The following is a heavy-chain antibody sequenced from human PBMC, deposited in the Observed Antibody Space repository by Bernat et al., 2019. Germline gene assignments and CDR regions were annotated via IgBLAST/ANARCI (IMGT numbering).Heavy chain of an antibody. CDR3: ARRVGGSYLGGIDY. V-gene: IGHV1-3*01. CDR2: INAGNGNT. D-gene: IGHD4-23*01. CDR1: GYTFTSYA. J-gene: IGHJ4*02. Sequence: QVQLVQSGAEVKKPGASVKVSCKASGYTFTSYAMHWVRQAPGQRLEWMGWINAGNGNTKYSQKFQGRVTITRDTSASTAYMELSSLRSEDTAVYYCARRVGGSYLGGIDYWGQGTLVTVSS.